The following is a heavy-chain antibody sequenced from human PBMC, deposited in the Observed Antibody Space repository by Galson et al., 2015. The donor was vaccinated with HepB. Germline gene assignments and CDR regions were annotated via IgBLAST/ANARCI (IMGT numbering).Heavy chain of an antibody. D-gene: IGHD3/OR15-3a*01. V-gene: IGHV3-30*18. CDR1: GFTFSTYG. J-gene: IGHJ4*02. Sequence: SLRLSCAASGFTFSTYGMHWVRQAPGKGLEWVAVISHDGSSKYFADSVKGRFTISRDNSKNTLYLQMNSLRTEDTAVYYCAKDFPEVQSLYWLSDYYFDYWGQGTLVTVSS. CDR2: ISHDGSSK. CDR3: AKDFPEVQSLYWLSDYYFDY.